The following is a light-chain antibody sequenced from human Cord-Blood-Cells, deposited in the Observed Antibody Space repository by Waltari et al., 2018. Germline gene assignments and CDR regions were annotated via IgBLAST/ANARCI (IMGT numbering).Light chain of an antibody. J-gene: IGKJ4*01. CDR1: QSVSSSY. V-gene: IGKV3-20*01. CDR2: GAS. Sequence: EIVLTQSPGTLSLSPGDRATLSCRASQSVSSSYLAWYQHNPGQAPRLLIDGASSRATSIPYRVSCSGSGTDFTLTISRLEPEDCAVYYCQQYGSSPPLTFGGGTKVEIK. CDR3: QQYGSSPPLT.